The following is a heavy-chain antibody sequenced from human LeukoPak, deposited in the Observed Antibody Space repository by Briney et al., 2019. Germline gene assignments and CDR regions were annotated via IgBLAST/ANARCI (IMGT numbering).Heavy chain of an antibody. CDR3: ARDLTTMVRGLPLDY. CDR2: ITGSGSFV. CDR1: GFIFNNYI. J-gene: IGHJ4*02. V-gene: IGHV3-21*01. D-gene: IGHD3-10*01. Sequence: GGSLRLSCAVSGFIFNNYIMNWVRQAPGKGLEWVSSITGSGSFVYYADSVKGRFTISRDNAKNSLYLQMNSLRDEDTAVYYCARDLTTMVRGLPLDYWGQGTLVTVSS.